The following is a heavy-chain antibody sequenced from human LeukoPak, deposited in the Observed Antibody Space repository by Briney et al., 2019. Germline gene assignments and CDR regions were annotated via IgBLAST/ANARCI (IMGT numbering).Heavy chain of an antibody. V-gene: IGHV1-2*02. CDR1: GYTFTSYG. Sequence: ASVKVSCKASGYTFTSYGISWVRQAPGQGLEWMGWINPNSGGTNYAQKFQGRVTMTRDTSISTAYMELSRLRSDDTAVYYCAGVDSSGFYYWGQGTLVTVSS. CDR2: INPNSGGT. CDR3: AGVDSSGFYY. J-gene: IGHJ4*02. D-gene: IGHD6-19*01.